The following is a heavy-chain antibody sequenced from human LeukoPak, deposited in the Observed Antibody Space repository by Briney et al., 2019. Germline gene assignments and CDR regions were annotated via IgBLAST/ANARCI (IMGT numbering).Heavy chain of an antibody. CDR2: ICYSGST. CDR1: VRSISISSSY. V-gene: IGHV4-39*01. J-gene: IGHJ6*03. D-gene: IGHD3-10*01. Sequence: SDTLSLTCSVCVRSISISSSYWGWIRKPPGGGLEWYGSICYSGSTCYNPSLKSRVTISVDTSKNQCSLKLSSVTAADTAVYYCARLSFGPYYYYYMDVWGKGTTVTASS. CDR3: ARLSFGPYYYYYMDV.